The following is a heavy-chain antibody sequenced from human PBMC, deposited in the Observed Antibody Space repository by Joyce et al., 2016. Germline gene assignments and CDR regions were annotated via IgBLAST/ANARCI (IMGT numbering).Heavy chain of an antibody. CDR1: GFTFSNYF. J-gene: IGHJ4*02. CDR3: ARGGMDTVATRATGH. CDR2: INPGSGKT. Sequence: QVQLVQSGAEVKKHGASVRLSCKTSGFTFSNYFMHWVRQAPGQGLEWMGKINPGSGKTGYAQKFQGRISMTRDTSTSTLYMELSSLRSEDTAVYYCARGGMDTVATRATGHWGQGTLVGVSS. D-gene: IGHD5-12*01. V-gene: IGHV1-46*01.